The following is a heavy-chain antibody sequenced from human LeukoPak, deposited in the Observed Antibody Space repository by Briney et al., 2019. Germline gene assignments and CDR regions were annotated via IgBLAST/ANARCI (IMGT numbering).Heavy chain of an antibody. CDR2: INHSGST. J-gene: IGHJ6*02. CDR3: ARGFRFTIFGVIPIGMDV. D-gene: IGHD3-3*01. CDR1: GGSFSGYY. Sequence: SETLSLTCAVYGGSFSGYYWSWIRQPPVKGLEWIGEINHSGSTNYNPSLKSRVTISVDTSKNQFSLKLSSVTAADTAVYYCARGFRFTIFGVIPIGMDVWGQGTTVTVSS. V-gene: IGHV4-34*01.